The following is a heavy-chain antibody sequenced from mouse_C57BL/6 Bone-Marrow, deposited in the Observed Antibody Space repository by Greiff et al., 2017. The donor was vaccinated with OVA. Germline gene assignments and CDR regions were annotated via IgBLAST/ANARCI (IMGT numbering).Heavy chain of an antibody. D-gene: IGHD1-1*01. V-gene: IGHV14-3*01. CDR3: APITTVEGYYFDY. CDR2: IDPANGNT. J-gene: IGHJ2*01. Sequence: EVKLQESVAELVRPGASVKLSCTASGFNIKNTYMHWVKQRPEQGLEWIGRIDPANGNTKYAPKFQGKATITADTSSNTAYLQLSSLTSEDTAIYYCAPITTVEGYYFDYWGQGTTLTVSS. CDR1: GFNIKNTY.